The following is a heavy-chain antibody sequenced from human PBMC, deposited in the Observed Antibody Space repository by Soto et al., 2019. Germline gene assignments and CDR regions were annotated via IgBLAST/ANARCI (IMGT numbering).Heavy chain of an antibody. CDR3: ATASCSGGSCYHLRIYYYYYGMDV. J-gene: IGHJ6*02. V-gene: IGHV1-46*01. Sequence: ASVKVSCKASGYTFTSYYMHWVRQAPGQGLEWMGIINPRDGNTSYAQKFQGRVTMTEDTSTDTAYMELSSLRSEDTAVYYCATASCSGGSCYHLRIYYYYYGMDVWGQGTTVTVSS. D-gene: IGHD2-15*01. CDR1: GYTFTSYY. CDR2: INPRDGNT.